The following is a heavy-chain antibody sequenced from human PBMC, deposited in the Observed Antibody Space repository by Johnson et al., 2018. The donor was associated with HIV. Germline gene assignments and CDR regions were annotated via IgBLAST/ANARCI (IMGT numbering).Heavy chain of an antibody. D-gene: IGHD6-13*01. CDR1: GFTFSSYG. J-gene: IGHJ3*02. CDR2: IRYDGSNK. CDR3: ATRQQLVPGAFDI. Sequence: QVQLVESGGGVVQPGRSLRLSCAASGFTFSSYGMHWVRQAPGKGLEWVTFIRYDGSNKYYADSVKGRFTISRDNSKNTLYLQMNSLRAEDTAVYDCATRQQLVPGAFDIWGQGTMVTVSS. V-gene: IGHV3-30*02.